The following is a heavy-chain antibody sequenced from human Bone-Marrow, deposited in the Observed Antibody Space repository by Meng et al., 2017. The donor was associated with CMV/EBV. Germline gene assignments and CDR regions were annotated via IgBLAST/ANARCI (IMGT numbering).Heavy chain of an antibody. D-gene: IGHD2-2*01. CDR2: ISAYNGNT. CDR3: AREGYCSSTSCSFDY. CDR1: GYTFTSYG. Sequence: ASVKVSCKASGYTFTSYGISWVRQAPGQGLEWVGWISAYNGNTNYAQKLQGRVTMTTDTSTSTAYMELRSLRSDDTAVYYCAREGYCSSTSCSFDYWGQGTLVTVS. V-gene: IGHV1-18*01. J-gene: IGHJ4*02.